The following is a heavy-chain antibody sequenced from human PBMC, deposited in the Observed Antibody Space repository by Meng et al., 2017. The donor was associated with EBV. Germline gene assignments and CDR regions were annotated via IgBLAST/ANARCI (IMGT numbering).Heavy chain of an antibody. CDR1: GYTFTSYG. J-gene: IGHJ4*02. Sequence: QVLLGPSGVAVKKPGAPGKVSCTASGYTFTSYGISWVRQAPGQGLEWMGWISAYNGNTNYAQKLQGRVTMTTDTSTSTAYMELRSLRSDDTAVYYCARGLDYFDYWGQGTLVTVSS. CDR2: ISAYNGNT. V-gene: IGHV1-18*01. CDR3: ARGLDYFDY.